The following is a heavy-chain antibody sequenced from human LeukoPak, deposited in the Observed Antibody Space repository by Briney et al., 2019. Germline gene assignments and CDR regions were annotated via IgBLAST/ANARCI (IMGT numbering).Heavy chain of an antibody. CDR1: GFTVTNYW. J-gene: IGHJ4*02. Sequence: GGSLRLSCAASGFTVTNYWMHWVRQGQGKGLVWVSRISNDGSSRHYADFVKGRFTISRDNAKNMMYLQMNSLRAEDTAVYYCASASSHRIAAGGDFWGQGTLVTVSS. D-gene: IGHD6-13*01. CDR2: ISNDGSSR. CDR3: ASASSHRIAAGGDF. V-gene: IGHV3-74*01.